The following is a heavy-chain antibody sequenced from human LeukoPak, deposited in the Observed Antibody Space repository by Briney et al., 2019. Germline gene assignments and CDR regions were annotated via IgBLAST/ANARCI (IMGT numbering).Heavy chain of an antibody. V-gene: IGHV4-59*01. CDR1: GDSISHYY. J-gene: IGHJ4*02. CDR3: ARGSSAPRWFPFDY. D-gene: IGHD4-23*01. Sequence: SETLSLTCTVSGDSISHYYWSWIRQPPGKGLEWIGYNFYSGSTNYNPSLKSRVIISVDTSRNQFSLKLNSLTAADTAVYYCARGSSAPRWFPFDYWGQGTLVTVSS. CDR2: NFYSGST.